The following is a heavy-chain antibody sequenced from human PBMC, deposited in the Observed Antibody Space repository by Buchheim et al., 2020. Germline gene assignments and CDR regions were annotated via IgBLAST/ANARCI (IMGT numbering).Heavy chain of an antibody. Sequence: EVQLVESGGGLVQPGGSLRLSCAASGFTFSSYEMNWVRQAPGKGLEWVSYISSSGSTIYYADSVKGRFTISRDNAKNSLSPQMNSLRAEDTAVYYCARGGLTVVEEDNWFDPWGQGTL. V-gene: IGHV3-48*03. CDR3: ARGGLTVVEEDNWFDP. CDR2: ISSSGSTI. D-gene: IGHD3-10*01. J-gene: IGHJ5*02. CDR1: GFTFSSYE.